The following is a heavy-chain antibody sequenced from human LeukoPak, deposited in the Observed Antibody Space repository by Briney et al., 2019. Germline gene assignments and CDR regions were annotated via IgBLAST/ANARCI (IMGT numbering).Heavy chain of an antibody. D-gene: IGHD1-14*01. J-gene: IGHJ6*02. Sequence: GGSLRLSCAASGFTFSDYYMTWVRQAPGKGLEWLSYITNRGDTVFYADSVKGRFTVSRDNAKRSLYLQIESLRDDDTAVYHCALSIIHKDSYFGMAVWAKGPRSPSP. V-gene: IGHV3-11*01. CDR1: GFTFSDYY. CDR3: ALSIIHKDSYFGMAV. CDR2: ITNRGDTV.